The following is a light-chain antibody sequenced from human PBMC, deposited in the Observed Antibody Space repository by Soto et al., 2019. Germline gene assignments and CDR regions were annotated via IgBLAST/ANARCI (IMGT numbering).Light chain of an antibody. Sequence: AIRMTQSPSSLSASTGDRVTITCRASQGISSYLAWYQQKPGKAPKLLICAASTLQSGVPSRFSGSGSGTDFTLTISCLQSEDFATYYCQQYYSYPRWTFGQGTKVEIK. CDR1: QGISSY. CDR3: QQYYSYPRWT. V-gene: IGKV1-8*01. CDR2: AAS. J-gene: IGKJ1*01.